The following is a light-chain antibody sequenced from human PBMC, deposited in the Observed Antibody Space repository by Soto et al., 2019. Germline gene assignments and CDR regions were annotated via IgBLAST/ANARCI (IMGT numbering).Light chain of an antibody. CDR2: GYN. CDR1: SSNIGTGYD. J-gene: IGLJ1*01. CDR3: QSFDSSLSGKV. Sequence: QSVLTQPPSVSEAPGQRVTISCTGSSSNIGTGYDVHWYQQLPGRAPKLLIYGYNNRPSGVPDRFSASKSGTSASLAITGLQAEDEADYYCQSFDSSLSGKVFGSGTKLTVL. V-gene: IGLV1-40*01.